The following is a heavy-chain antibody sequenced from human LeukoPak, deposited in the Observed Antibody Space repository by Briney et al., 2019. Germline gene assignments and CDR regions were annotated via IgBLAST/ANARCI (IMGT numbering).Heavy chain of an antibody. CDR2: IIPIFGTA. J-gene: IGHJ4*02. CDR1: GGTFSSYA. V-gene: IGHV1-69*13. CDR3: ARGYSSGWFEGFDY. D-gene: IGHD6-19*01. Sequence: ASVKVSCKASGGTFSSYAISWVRQAPGQGLEWMGGIIPIFGTANYAQKFQGRVTITADESTSTVYMELSSLRSEDTAVYYCARGYSSGWFEGFDYWGQGTLVTVSS.